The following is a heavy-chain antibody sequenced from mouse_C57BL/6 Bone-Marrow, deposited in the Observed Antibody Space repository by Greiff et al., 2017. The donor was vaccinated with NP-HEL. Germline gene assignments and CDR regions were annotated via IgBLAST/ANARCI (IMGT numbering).Heavy chain of an antibody. Sequence: EVQLQQSGPELVKPGASVKISCKASGYSFTGYYMNWVKQSPEKSLEWIGEINPSTGGTTYNQKFKAKATLTVDKSSSTAYMQLKSLTSEDSAVYYCARLDLWLRRPGDYWGQGTTLTVSS. J-gene: IGHJ2*01. CDR2: INPSTGGT. D-gene: IGHD2-2*01. V-gene: IGHV1-42*01. CDR3: ARLDLWLRRPGDY. CDR1: GYSFTGYY.